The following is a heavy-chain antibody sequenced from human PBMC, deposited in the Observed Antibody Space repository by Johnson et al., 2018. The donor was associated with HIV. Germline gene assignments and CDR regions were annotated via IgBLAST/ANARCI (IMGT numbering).Heavy chain of an antibody. CDR1: GFTFVVYA. Sequence: QVQLVESGGGVVRPGGSLRLSCAASGFTFVVYAIHWVRQAPGKGLEWVAFIRYDGTNNYYADSVKGRFIISRDISKKTVYLQMNTLRTEDTAVYYCAKETRDTRSAFDIWGQGTMVTVSA. V-gene: IGHV3-30*02. CDR2: IRYDGTNN. D-gene: IGHD3-22*01. J-gene: IGHJ3*02. CDR3: AKETRDTRSAFDI.